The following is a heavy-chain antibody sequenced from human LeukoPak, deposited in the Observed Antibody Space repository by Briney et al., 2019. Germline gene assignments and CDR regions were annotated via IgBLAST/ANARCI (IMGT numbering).Heavy chain of an antibody. CDR3: ARELTVVIRRGAFDY. D-gene: IGHD3-22*01. CDR2: ISYDGSNK. J-gene: IGHJ4*02. Sequence: GGSLRLSCEASGFTFSSYAMHWVRQAPGKGLEWVAVISYDGSNKYYADSVKGRFTISRDNSKNTLYVQMNSLRPDDTAMYYCARELTVVIRRGAFDYWGQGILVTVSS. CDR1: GFTFSSYA. V-gene: IGHV3-30-3*01.